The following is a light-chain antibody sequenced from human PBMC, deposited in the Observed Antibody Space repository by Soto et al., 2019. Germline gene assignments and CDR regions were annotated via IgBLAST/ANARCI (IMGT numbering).Light chain of an antibody. V-gene: IGKV3-20*01. CDR1: QSVSSSY. CDR2: GAS. Sequence: IVLTQSPGTLSLSPGERATLSCRASQSVSSSYLAWYQQKPGQAPRLLIYGASSRATGIPDRSSGSGSGTDFTLTISRLEPEDFAVYYCQQYSSSPFTFGPGTKVDIK. J-gene: IGKJ3*01. CDR3: QQYSSSPFT.